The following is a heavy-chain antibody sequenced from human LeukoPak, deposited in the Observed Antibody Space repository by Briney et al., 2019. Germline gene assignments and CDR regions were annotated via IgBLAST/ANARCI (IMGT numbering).Heavy chain of an antibody. Sequence: TETLSLTCAVYGGSFSGYYWSWIRQPPGEGLEWIGEINHSGSTNYNPSLKSRVTISVDTSKNQFSLKLSSVTAADTAVYYCARGPKAVAVSWGQGTLVTVSS. J-gene: IGHJ5*02. CDR2: INHSGST. CDR1: GGSFSGYY. D-gene: IGHD6-19*01. CDR3: ARGPKAVAVS. V-gene: IGHV4-34*01.